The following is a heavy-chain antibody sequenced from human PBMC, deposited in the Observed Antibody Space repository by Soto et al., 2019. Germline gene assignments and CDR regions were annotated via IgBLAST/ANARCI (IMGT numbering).Heavy chain of an antibody. Sequence: QVQLVQSGAEVKKPGSSVKVSCKASGGTFSNSAIYWVRQAPGQGLVWMGGFNPIFSAPNYAKRFQGRVTIHAGESTSTVYMDLSSLRSEDTAVYYCAVGNSTTYNWFDPWGQGTLVTVSS. D-gene: IGHD1-7*01. V-gene: IGHV1-69*01. CDR3: AVGNSTTYNWFDP. CDR1: GGTFSNSA. J-gene: IGHJ5*02. CDR2: FNPIFSAP.